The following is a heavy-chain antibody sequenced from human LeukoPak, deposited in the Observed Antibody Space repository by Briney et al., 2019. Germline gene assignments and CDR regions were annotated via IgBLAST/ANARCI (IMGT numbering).Heavy chain of an antibody. Sequence: SETLSLTCDVSNVSVTTSGYHWGWIRQPPGEGLEWIASISYNGTSYYNPSPRSRVNIFVDTAKNQVSVTLRSVAARDTAVYYCSKGFEDWGGADFWGQGALVTVSS. CDR2: ISYNGTS. CDR3: SKGFEDWGGADF. D-gene: IGHD3-10*01. V-gene: IGHV4-39*01. J-gene: IGHJ4*02. CDR1: NVSVTTSGYH.